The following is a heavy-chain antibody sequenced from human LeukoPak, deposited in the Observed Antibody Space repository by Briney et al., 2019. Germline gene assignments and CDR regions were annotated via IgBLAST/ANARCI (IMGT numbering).Heavy chain of an antibody. Sequence: PSETLSLTCAAYGGSFSGYYWSWIRQPPGKGLEWIGEINHSGSTNYNPSLKSRVTISVDTSKNQFSLKLSSVTAADTAVYYCARGSNTMVRGVSITIDPWGQGTLVTVSS. CDR1: GGSFSGYY. CDR3: ARGSNTMVRGVSITIDP. V-gene: IGHV4-34*01. J-gene: IGHJ5*02. D-gene: IGHD3-10*01. CDR2: INHSGST.